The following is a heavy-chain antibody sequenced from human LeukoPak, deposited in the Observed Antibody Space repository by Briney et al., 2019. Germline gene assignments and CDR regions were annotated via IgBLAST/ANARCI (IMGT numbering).Heavy chain of an antibody. CDR1: GYTFTSYG. CDR3: ARLQWLYNWFDP. D-gene: IGHD6-19*01. CDR2: ISAYNGNT. J-gene: IGHJ5*02. Sequence: ASVKVTCQASGYTFTSYGISWVRPPPAQGLDWMGWISAYNGNTNYAQKLQGRVTMTTGTSTSTAYMELRSLRSDDTAVYYCARLQWLYNWFDPWGQGNLVTVSS. V-gene: IGHV1-18*01.